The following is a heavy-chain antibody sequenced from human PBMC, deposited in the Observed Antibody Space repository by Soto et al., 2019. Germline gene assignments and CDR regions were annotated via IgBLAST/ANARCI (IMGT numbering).Heavy chain of an antibody. CDR1: GYTFTSYY. CDR2: INPSGGST. Sequence: ASVKVSCKASGYTFTSYYMHWVRQAPGQGLEWMGIINPSGGSTSYAQKFQGRVTMTRDTSTSTAYMELRSLRSDDTAVYYCARDMGYYYDSSGYPDEEHGAFDSWGQGTMVTVSS. D-gene: IGHD3-22*01. J-gene: IGHJ3*02. V-gene: IGHV1-46*01. CDR3: ARDMGYYYDSSGYPDEEHGAFDS.